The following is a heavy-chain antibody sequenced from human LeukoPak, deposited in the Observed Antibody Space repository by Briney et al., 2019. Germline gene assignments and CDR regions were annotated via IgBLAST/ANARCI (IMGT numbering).Heavy chain of an antibody. Sequence: RASVKVSCKASGYTFTGYYMHWVRQAPGQGLEWMGWINPNSGGTNYAQKFQGRVTMTRDTSISTAYMELSRLRSDDTAVYYCARGDVVVPAAMYYWGQGTLVTVSS. CDR2: INPNSGGT. J-gene: IGHJ4*02. CDR1: GYTFTGYY. V-gene: IGHV1-2*02. D-gene: IGHD2-2*01. CDR3: ARGDVVVPAAMYY.